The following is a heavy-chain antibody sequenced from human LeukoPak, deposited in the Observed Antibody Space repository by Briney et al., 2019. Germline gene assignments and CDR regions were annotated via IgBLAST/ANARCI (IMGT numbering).Heavy chain of an antibody. Sequence: GWSLRLSCAASGFTFSSYWMSWVRQAPGKGLEWVANIKQDGSEKYYVDSVKGRFTISRDNAKNSLYLQMSSLSAEDTAVYYCAIDSDGSGSYHYCGQGTLVTVSS. CDR3: AIDSDGSGSYHY. V-gene: IGHV3-7*01. CDR1: GFTFSSYW. D-gene: IGHD3-10*01. CDR2: IKQDGSEK. J-gene: IGHJ4*02.